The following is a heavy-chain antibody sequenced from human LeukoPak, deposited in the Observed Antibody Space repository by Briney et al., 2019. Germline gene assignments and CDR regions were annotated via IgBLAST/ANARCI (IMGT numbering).Heavy chain of an antibody. J-gene: IGHJ4*02. CDR1: GCTFSSYA. Sequence: TGGSLRLSCAASGCTFSSYAMSWVRQAPGKGLEWVSAISGSGGSTYYADSVKGRFTISRDNSKNTLYLQMNSLRAEDTAVYYCASEPTMIVVVITTAGYWGQGTLVTVSS. CDR2: ISGSGGST. CDR3: ASEPTMIVVVITTAGY. D-gene: IGHD3-22*01. V-gene: IGHV3-23*01.